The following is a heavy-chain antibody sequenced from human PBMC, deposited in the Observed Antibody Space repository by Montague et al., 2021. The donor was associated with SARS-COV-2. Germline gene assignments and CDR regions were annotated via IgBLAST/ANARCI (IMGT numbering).Heavy chain of an antibody. CDR1: GGSFSGYY. CDR2: INHSGTT. J-gene: IGHJ4*02. Sequence: SETLSLPCAVYGGSFSGYYWTWIRQSPGKGLEWIAEINHSGTTNYYFNPSLRSRVTISVDTSKSQFSLKLSSVTAADTGVYYCARWDPQTLTLIGLRGKSASDYWGQGTLVTVSS. D-gene: IGHD4-23*01. CDR3: ARWDPQTLTLIGLRGKSASDY. V-gene: IGHV4-34*01.